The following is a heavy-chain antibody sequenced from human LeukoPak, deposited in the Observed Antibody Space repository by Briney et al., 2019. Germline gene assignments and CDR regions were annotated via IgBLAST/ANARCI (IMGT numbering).Heavy chain of an antibody. CDR3: AKGDIVVVPSGRYYYYMDV. D-gene: IGHD2-2*01. V-gene: IGHV3-43*02. J-gene: IGHJ6*03. CDR2: ISGDGGST. CDR1: GFTVSSNY. Sequence: AGGSLRLSCSASGFTVSSNYMSWVRQAPGKGLEWVSLISGDGGSTYYADSVRGRFTISRDNSKNSLYLQMNSLRTEDTALYYCAKGDIVVVPSGRYYYYMDVWGKGTTVTVSS.